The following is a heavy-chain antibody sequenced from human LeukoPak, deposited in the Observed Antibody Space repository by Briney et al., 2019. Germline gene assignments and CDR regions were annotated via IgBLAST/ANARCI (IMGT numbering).Heavy chain of an antibody. CDR2: MCWNSGSI. CDR1: GFTFDDYA. D-gene: IGHD3-9*01. Sequence: PGRSLRLSCAASGFTFDDYAMHWVRQAPGKGLEWVSGMCWNSGSIGYADSVKGRFTISRDNAKNSLYLQMNSLRAEDTALYYCAKDIVRYFDWLLANFDYWGQGTLVTVSS. J-gene: IGHJ4*02. CDR3: AKDIVRYFDWLLANFDY. V-gene: IGHV3-9*01.